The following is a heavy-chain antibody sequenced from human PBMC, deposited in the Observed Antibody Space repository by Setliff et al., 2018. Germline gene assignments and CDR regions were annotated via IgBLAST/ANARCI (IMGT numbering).Heavy chain of an antibody. J-gene: IGHJ4*02. Sequence: GGSLRLSCSASGFIFSGPYMDWVRQAPGKGLEWVARIQNKAAGYGTQHAASVKARFYISRDDSKTSLYWQMNSLKIEDTAMYYCTRDWDQALDKWGQGAQVTVSS. CDR1: GFIFSGPY. D-gene: IGHD1-1*01. CDR2: IQNKAAGYGT. CDR3: TRDWDQALDK. V-gene: IGHV3-72*01.